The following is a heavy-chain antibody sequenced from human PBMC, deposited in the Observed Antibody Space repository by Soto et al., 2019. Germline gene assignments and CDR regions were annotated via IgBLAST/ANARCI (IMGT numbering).Heavy chain of an antibody. CDR2: IIPIFGTA. V-gene: IGHV1-69*12. CDR1: GGTFSSYA. D-gene: IGHD2-15*01. Sequence: QVQLVQSGAEVKKPGSSVKVSCKASGGTFSSYAISWVRQAPGQGLEWMGGIIPIFGTANYAQKFQGRVTITADESTGTAYMELSSLRSEDTAVYYCARGQARVVVAATAEGYGMDVWGQGTTVTVSS. J-gene: IGHJ6*02. CDR3: ARGQARVVVAATAEGYGMDV.